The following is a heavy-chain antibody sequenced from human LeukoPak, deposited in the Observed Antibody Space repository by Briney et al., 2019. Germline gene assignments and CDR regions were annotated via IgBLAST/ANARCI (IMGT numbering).Heavy chain of an antibody. V-gene: IGHV3-21*01. CDR3: ARGSGSGSYYPRFDY. Sequence: GGSLRLSCAASGFTFSSYEMNWVRQAPGKGLEWVSSISSSSDYIYYADSVKGRFTISRDNCQNSLYVQMNSLRAEDTAVYYCARGSGSGSYYPRFDYWGQGTLVTVSS. D-gene: IGHD3-10*01. J-gene: IGHJ4*02. CDR2: ISSSSDYI. CDR1: GFTFSSYE.